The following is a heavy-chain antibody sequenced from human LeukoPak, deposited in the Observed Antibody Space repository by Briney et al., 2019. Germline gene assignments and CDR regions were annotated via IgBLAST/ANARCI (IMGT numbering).Heavy chain of an antibody. CDR3: ARETGSGWPFDY. V-gene: IGHV3-30*02. CDR2: IRYDGSNK. D-gene: IGHD6-19*01. J-gene: IGHJ4*02. Sequence: GGSLRLSCAASGFTFSSYGMHWVRQAPGKGLEWVAFIRYDGSNKHYADSVKGRFTISRDNSKNTLYLQMNSLRAEDTAVYYCARETGSGWPFDYWGQGTLVTVSS. CDR1: GFTFSSYG.